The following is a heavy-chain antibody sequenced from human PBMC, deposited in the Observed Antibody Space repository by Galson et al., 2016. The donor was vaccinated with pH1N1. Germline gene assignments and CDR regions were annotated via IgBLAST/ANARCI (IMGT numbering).Heavy chain of an antibody. CDR2: IRQDGXEK. CDR3: ARARFDP. Sequence: SLRLSCAASGFTFSNFWMHWVRQAPGKGLEWVANIRQDGXEKYYVDSVKGRFTISRDNAKNSLYLQMNSLTAEDTAVYYCARARFDPWGQGTLVTVSS. J-gene: IGHJ5*02. CDR1: GFTFSNFW. V-gene: IGHV3-7*01.